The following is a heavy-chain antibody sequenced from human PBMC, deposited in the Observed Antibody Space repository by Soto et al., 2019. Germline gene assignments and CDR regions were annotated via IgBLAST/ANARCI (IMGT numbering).Heavy chain of an antibody. Sequence: QVQLVESGGGVVQPGRSLRLSCAASGFTFSSYAMHWVRQAPGKGLEWVAVISYDGSNKYYADSVKGRFTISRDNSKNTLYLQMNSLRAEDTSVYYCARENTAMEYYYDGMDVWGQGTTVTVSS. D-gene: IGHD5-18*01. V-gene: IGHV3-30-3*01. CDR1: GFTFSSYA. CDR3: ARENTAMEYYYDGMDV. CDR2: ISYDGSNK. J-gene: IGHJ6*02.